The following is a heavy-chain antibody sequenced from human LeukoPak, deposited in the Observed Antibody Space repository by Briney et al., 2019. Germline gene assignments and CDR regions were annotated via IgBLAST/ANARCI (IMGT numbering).Heavy chain of an antibody. CDR1: GFTFSSYS. Sequence: GGSLRLSCAASGFTFSSYSMNWVRQAPGKGLEWVSSISSSSSYIYYADSVKGRFTISRDNAKNSLYLQMNSLRAEDTAVYYCASDGDFLVYYFDYWGQGTLVTVSS. J-gene: IGHJ4*02. CDR3: ASDGDFLVYYFDY. V-gene: IGHV3-21*01. D-gene: IGHD4-17*01. CDR2: ISSSSSYI.